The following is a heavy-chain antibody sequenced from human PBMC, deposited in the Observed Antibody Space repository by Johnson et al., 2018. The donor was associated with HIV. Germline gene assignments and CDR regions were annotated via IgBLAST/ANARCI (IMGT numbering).Heavy chain of an antibody. V-gene: IGHV3-30-3*01. J-gene: IGHJ3*02. CDR1: GFTFSSYA. Sequence: QVQLVESGGGVVQPGRSLRLSCAASGFTFSSYAMHWVRQAPGKGLEWVAVTSYDGSNKYYADSVKGRFTISRDNSKNTLYLQLNSLRAEDTALYYCAKDMGYSSFGYGVDIWGQGTMVTVSS. D-gene: IGHD6-19*01. CDR2: TSYDGSNK. CDR3: AKDMGYSSFGYGVDI.